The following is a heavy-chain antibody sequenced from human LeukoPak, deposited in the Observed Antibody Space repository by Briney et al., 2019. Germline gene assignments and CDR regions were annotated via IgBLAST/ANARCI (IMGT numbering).Heavy chain of an antibody. J-gene: IGHJ4*02. CDR2: INPNSGGT. D-gene: IGHD5-12*01. Sequence: ASVNVSCKASGYTFTGYYMHWVRQAPGQGLEWMGWINPNSGGTNYAQKFQGRVTMTRDTSISTAYMELSRLRSDDTAVYYCGVATMYYFDYWGQGTLVTVSS. V-gene: IGHV1-2*02. CDR3: GVATMYYFDY. CDR1: GYTFTGYY.